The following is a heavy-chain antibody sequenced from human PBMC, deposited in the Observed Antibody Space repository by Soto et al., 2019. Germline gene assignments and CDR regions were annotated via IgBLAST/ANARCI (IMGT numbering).Heavy chain of an antibody. CDR1: GGSVSGYY. V-gene: IGHV4-34*01. D-gene: IGHD3-16*02. Sequence: PSETLSLTCAVYGGSVSGYYWSWIRQPPGKGLEWIGEINHSGSTNYNPSLKSRVTISVDTSKNQFSLKLSSVTAADTAVYYCARRPYDYIWGSYRFPSWGQGTLVTVSS. J-gene: IGHJ4*02. CDR2: INHSGST. CDR3: ARRPYDYIWGSYRFPS.